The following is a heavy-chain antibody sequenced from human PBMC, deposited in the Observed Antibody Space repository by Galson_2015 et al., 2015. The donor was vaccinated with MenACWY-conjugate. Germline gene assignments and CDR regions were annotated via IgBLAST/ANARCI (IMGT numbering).Heavy chain of an antibody. CDR1: GFTVSSYG. J-gene: IGHJ6*02. Sequence: SLRLCGAASGFTVSSYGMHWVRQAPGKGLEWVVVISYDGSNKYFTDSVKGRSTISRDTSKNTLYLQMNSLRAEDTAVYYCAKDLWAVVIITYGMDFWGQGTPVTVSS. V-gene: IGHV3-30*18. D-gene: IGHD3-22*01. CDR2: ISYDGSNK. CDR3: AKDLWAVVIITYGMDF.